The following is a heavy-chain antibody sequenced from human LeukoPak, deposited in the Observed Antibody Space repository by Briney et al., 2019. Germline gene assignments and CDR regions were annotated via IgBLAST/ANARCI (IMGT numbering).Heavy chain of an antibody. V-gene: IGHV3-48*03. Sequence: GGSLRLSCAASGFTFSSYEMNWVRQAPGKGLEWVSYISSSGSTIYYADSVKGRFTISRDNAKNSLYLQMNSLRAEDTAVYYCARDREEYCSGGSCQAFDIWGQGTTVTVSS. D-gene: IGHD2-15*01. CDR2: ISSSGSTI. CDR3: ARDREEYCSGGSCQAFDI. CDR1: GFTFSSYE. J-gene: IGHJ6*02.